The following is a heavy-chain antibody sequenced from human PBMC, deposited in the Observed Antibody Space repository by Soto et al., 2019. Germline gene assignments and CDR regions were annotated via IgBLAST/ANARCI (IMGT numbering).Heavy chain of an antibody. CDR3: ARSAITIFGVESYYYYGMDV. CDR1: GYSFTSYW. J-gene: IGHJ6*02. CDR2: IDPSDSYT. V-gene: IGHV5-10-1*01. D-gene: IGHD3-3*01. Sequence: GESLKISCKGSGYSFTSYWISWVRQMPGKGLEWMGRIDPSDSYTNYSPSFQGHVTISADKSISTAYLQWSSLKASDTAMYYCARSAITIFGVESYYYYGMDVWGQGTTVTVSS.